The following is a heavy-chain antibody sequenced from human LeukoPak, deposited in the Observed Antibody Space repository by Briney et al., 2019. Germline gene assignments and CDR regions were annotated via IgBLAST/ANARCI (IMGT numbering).Heavy chain of an antibody. Sequence: PGGSLRLSCAASGFTFDDYGMSWIRQHPGKGLEWIGEINHGGSTNYNPSLKSRVTISVDTSKNQFSLKLSSVTAADTAVYYCARGPGDGGPRFGYYYYGMDVWGQGTTVTVSS. D-gene: IGHD4-23*01. CDR3: ARGPGDGGPRFGYYYYGMDV. CDR1: GFTFDDYG. V-gene: IGHV4-34*01. CDR2: INHGGST. J-gene: IGHJ6*02.